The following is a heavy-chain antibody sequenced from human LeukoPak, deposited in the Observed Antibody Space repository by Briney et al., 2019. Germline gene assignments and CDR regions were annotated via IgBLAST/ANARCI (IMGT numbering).Heavy chain of an antibody. V-gene: IGHV3-23*01. CDR1: GFTLSSYA. CDR2: ISGSGGST. CDR3: AKDGLGYDFWRGYPRNPGWFDP. J-gene: IGHJ5*02. Sequence: PGRSLSLACAASGFTLSSYAMSWVRQAPGEGMEWDSAISGSGGSTYYADSVKGRFTSSRATCKNTLYLQMTSLRAEDTAVYYCAKDGLGYDFWRGYPRNPGWFDPWGQGTLVSVSS. D-gene: IGHD3-3*01.